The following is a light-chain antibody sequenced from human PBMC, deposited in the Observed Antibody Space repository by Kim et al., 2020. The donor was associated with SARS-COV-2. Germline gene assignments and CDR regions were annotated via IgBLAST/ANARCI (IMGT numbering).Light chain of an antibody. CDR2: GAS. V-gene: IGKV1-13*02. CDR3: QQFYTYPLT. Sequence: AIQLTQSPSSLSASVGDRVTISCRASQVIRETLAWYQQKPGTTPKLLIFGASNLESGVPSRFSGRGSGTDFTLTITSLQPEDFATYYCQQFYTYPLTFGQGTRLGIK. J-gene: IGKJ5*01. CDR1: QVIRET.